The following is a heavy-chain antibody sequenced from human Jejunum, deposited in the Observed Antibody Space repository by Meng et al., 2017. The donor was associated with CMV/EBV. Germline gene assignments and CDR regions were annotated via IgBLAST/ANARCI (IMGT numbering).Heavy chain of an antibody. J-gene: IGHJ4*02. CDR3: TTVHYYAINY. CDR2: ISSSGDYT. CDR1: GLTFSDQY. Sequence: QVRLVASGVGLVKPGGSLRLTCAASGLTFSDQYMSWIRQAPGKGLELISYISSSGDYTNYADSVRGRFTVSRDNAKNSLYLQLNSLRAEDTALYYCTTVHYYAINYWGQGTLVTVSS. D-gene: IGHD1-26*01. V-gene: IGHV3-11*06.